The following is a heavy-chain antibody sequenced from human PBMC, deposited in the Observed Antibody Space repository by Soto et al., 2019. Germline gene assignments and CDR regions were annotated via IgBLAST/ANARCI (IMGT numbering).Heavy chain of an antibody. CDR1: GFTFSDWD. Sequence: XGSLRLTCSASGFTFSDWDMTWIRQAPGKGLEWVSYIVSGSDHTNYADSVKGRFTISRDNAKNSLFLEMNSLRVDHTAIYYCARLRASSWYLGGYLDYWGLGTLVTVSS. D-gene: IGHD6-13*01. CDR3: ARLRASSWYLGGYLDY. J-gene: IGHJ4*02. CDR2: IVSGSDHT. V-gene: IGHV3-11*06.